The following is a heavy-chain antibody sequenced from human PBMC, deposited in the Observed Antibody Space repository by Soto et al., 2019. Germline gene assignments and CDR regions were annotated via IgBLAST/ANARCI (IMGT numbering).Heavy chain of an antibody. J-gene: IGHJ4*02. Sequence: GGSLRLSCAASGFTFSSYAMSWVRQAPGKGLEWVSAISGSGGSTYYADSVKGRFTISRDNSKNTLYLQMNSLRAEDTAVYYCAKVPHHCSGGSCYPNFDYWGQGTLVTVSS. CDR2: ISGSGGST. V-gene: IGHV3-23*01. CDR1: GFTFSSYA. D-gene: IGHD2-15*01. CDR3: AKVPHHCSGGSCYPNFDY.